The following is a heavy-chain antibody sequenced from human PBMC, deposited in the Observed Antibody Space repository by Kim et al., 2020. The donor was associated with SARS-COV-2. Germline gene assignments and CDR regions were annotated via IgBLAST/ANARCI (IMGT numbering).Heavy chain of an antibody. Sequence: SETLSLTCTVSGGSISSYYWSWIRQPPGKGLEWIGYIYYSGSTNYNPSLKSRVTISVDTSKNQFSLKLSSVTAADTAVYYCARVGVVVPVGVFDYWGQGTPVTVSS. CDR2: IYYSGST. J-gene: IGHJ4*02. D-gene: IGHD2-2*01. CDR3: ARVGVVVPVGVFDY. V-gene: IGHV4-59*01. CDR1: GGSISSYY.